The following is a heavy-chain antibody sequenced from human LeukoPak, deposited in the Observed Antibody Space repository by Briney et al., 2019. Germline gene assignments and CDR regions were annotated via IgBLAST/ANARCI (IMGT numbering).Heavy chain of an antibody. CDR2: ISWNSGSI. Sequence: GGSLRLSCAASGFTFDDYAMDWVRQAPGKGLEWVSGISWNSGSIGYADSVKGRFTISRDNAKNSLYLQMNSLRAEDTALYYCAKGSLFGGLDYWGQGTLVTVSS. CDR3: AKGSLFGGLDY. CDR1: GFTFDDYA. J-gene: IGHJ4*02. V-gene: IGHV3-9*01. D-gene: IGHD3-10*01.